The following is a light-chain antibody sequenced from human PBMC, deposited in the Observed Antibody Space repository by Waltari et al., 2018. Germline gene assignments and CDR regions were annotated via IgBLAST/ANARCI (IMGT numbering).Light chain of an antibody. CDR2: GAS. CDR3: QQYGRAPRG. CDR1: ESVNNN. J-gene: IGKJ2*03. Sequence: EIVLTQSPGTLSLSQGERATLSCRASESVNNNLAWYQHKPGQAPRLLIYGASSRATGTPDRFTGSGSGTDFTLTITGLEPEDFAVYYCQQYGRAPRGFGQGTNLEIK. V-gene: IGKV3-20*01.